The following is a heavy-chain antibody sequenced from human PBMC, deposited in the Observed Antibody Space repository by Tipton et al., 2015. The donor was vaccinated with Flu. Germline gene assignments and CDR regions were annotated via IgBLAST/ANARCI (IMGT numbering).Heavy chain of an antibody. CDR2: LDSSSGYT. CDR3: AKDIISAAYSIEGFFDY. Sequence: SLRLSCVASGFTFSTYAMTWVRQAPGTGLEWVSSLDSSSGYTWYADSVKGRFTISRDNSKNTLYLQMNNLRAEDTAVYYCAKDIISAAYSIEGFFDYWGQGTLVTVSS. CDR1: GFTFSTYA. J-gene: IGHJ4*02. D-gene: IGHD2-15*01. V-gene: IGHV3-23*01.